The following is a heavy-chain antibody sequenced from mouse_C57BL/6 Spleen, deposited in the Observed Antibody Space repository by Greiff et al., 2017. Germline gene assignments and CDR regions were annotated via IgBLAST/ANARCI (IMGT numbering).Heavy chain of an antibody. Sequence: QVQLQQPGAELVMPGASVKLSCKASGYTFTSYWMHWVKQRPGQGLEWIGEVDPSDSSTNYNQKFKGKSTLTVDKSSSTTYMQLSSLTSEDSAVYYCARRSELLYPYYFDYWGQGTTLTVSS. CDR1: GYTFTSYW. CDR2: VDPSDSST. V-gene: IGHV1-69*01. CDR3: ARRSELLYPYYFDY. D-gene: IGHD1-1*01. J-gene: IGHJ2*01.